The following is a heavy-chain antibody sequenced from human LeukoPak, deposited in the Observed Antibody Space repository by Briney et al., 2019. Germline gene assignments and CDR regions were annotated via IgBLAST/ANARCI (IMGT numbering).Heavy chain of an antibody. CDR2: IYYSGRT. CDR1: GGSISSYY. J-gene: IGHJ4*02. V-gene: IGHV4-59*01. D-gene: IGHD4-17*01. CDR3: ARRYGAARLDY. Sequence: PSETLSLTCTVSGGSISSYYWSWIRQPPGKVLEWIGYIYYSGRTNYNTSLKSRVTISVDTSKNQFSLKLSSVTAADTAVYYWARRYGAARLDYWGQGTLVTVSS.